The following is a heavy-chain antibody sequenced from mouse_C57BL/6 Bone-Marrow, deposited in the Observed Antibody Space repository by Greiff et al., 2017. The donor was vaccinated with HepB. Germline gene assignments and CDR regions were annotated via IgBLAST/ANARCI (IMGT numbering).Heavy chain of an antibody. CDR2: INPSTGGT. D-gene: IGHD1-1*01. Sequence: EVQRVESGPELVKPGASVKISCKASGYSFTGYYMNWVKQSPEKSLEWIGEINPSTGGTTYNQKFKAKATLTVDKSSSTAYMQLKSLTSEDSAVYYCARYGGSPWFAYWGQGTLVTVSA. CDR1: GYSFTGYY. J-gene: IGHJ3*01. CDR3: ARYGGSPWFAY. V-gene: IGHV1-42*01.